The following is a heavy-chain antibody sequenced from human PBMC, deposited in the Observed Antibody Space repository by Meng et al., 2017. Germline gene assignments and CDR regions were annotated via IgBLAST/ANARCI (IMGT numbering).Heavy chain of an antibody. D-gene: IGHD3-10*01. CDR2: INPHSGGT. V-gene: IGHV1-2*06. J-gene: IGHJ4*02. Sequence: ASVKVSCKASGYTFIGYYIHWVRQAPGQGLEWMGRINPHSGGTDYAQKFQGRVTLTRDTSISTAYMELSRLRSDDTAVYYCARSWVYGSSVPYYFDYWGQGTLVTVSS. CDR1: GYTFIGYY. CDR3: ARSWVYGSSVPYYFDY.